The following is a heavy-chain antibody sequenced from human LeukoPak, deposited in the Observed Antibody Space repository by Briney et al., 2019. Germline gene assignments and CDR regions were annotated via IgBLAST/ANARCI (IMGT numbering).Heavy chain of an antibody. J-gene: IGHJ6*03. CDR3: TTDPIFGVVPYYYYMDV. CDR2: ISGSGGST. D-gene: IGHD3-3*01. CDR1: GFTFSSYA. Sequence: GGSLRLSCAASGFTFSSYAMSWVRQAPGKGLEWVSAISGSGGSTYYADSVKGRFTISRDNSKNTLYLQMNSLKTEDTAVYYCTTDPIFGVVPYYYYMDVWGKGTTVTVSS. V-gene: IGHV3-23*01.